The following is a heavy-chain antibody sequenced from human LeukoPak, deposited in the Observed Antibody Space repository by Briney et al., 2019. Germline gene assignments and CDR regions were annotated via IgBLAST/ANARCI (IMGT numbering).Heavy chain of an antibody. V-gene: IGHV5-51*01. CDR1: GYTFSSYW. D-gene: IGHD2-8*01. CDR3: ARLSYCSNDVCYSNYYYSMDV. Sequence: GESLKISCKGSGYTFSSYWIGWVRQMPGKGLEWMGIIYPDDSDTRYSPSFQGQVTISADKSISTAYLQWSSLKASDTAMYYCARLSYCSNDVCYSNYYYSMDVWGKGTTVTVSS. J-gene: IGHJ6*03. CDR2: IYPDDSDT.